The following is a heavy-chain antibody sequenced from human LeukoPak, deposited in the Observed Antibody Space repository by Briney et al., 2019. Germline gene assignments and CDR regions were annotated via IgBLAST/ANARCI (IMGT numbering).Heavy chain of an antibody. Sequence: ASVKVSCKASGYTFTSYAMNWVRQAPGQGLEWVGWINTNTGNPTYAQGFTGRFVFSLDTSVSTAYLQISSLKAEDTAVYYCARVDRIVVPHCGGDYWGQGTLVTVSS. D-gene: IGHD2-21*01. J-gene: IGHJ4*02. CDR3: ARVDRIVVPHCGGDY. V-gene: IGHV7-4-1*02. CDR2: INTNTGNP. CDR1: GYTFTSYA.